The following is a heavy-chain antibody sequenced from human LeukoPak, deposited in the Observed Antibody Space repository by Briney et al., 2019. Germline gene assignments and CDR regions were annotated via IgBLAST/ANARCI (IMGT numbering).Heavy chain of an antibody. CDR2: ISAYNGNT. CDR3: PRGAPNWGIDYYFDY. D-gene: IGHD7-27*01. CDR1: GYTFTSYG. Sequence: ASVKVFCKASGYTFTSYGISWVRQAPGQGVEWMGWISAYNGNTNYAQKLQGRVTMTTDTSTSTAYMELRSLRSDDTAVYYCPRGAPNWGIDYYFDYWGQGTLVTVSS. V-gene: IGHV1-18*01. J-gene: IGHJ4*02.